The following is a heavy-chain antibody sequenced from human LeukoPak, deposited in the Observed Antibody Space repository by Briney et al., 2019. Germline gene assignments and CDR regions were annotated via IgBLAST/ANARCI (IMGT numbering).Heavy chain of an antibody. D-gene: IGHD6-13*01. V-gene: IGHV4-59*01. J-gene: IGHJ6*03. Sequence: PSETLSLTCTVSGGSISSYYWSWIRQPPGKGLEWIGYIYYSGSTNYNPSLKSRVTISVDTSKNQFSLKLSSVTAADTAVYYCARRHSSWYQYYYYMDVWGKGTTVTVSS. CDR3: ARRHSSWYQYYYYMDV. CDR1: GGSISSYY. CDR2: IYYSGST.